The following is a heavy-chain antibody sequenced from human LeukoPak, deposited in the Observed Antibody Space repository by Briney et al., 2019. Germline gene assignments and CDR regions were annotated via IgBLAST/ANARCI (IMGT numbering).Heavy chain of an antibody. Sequence: GESLKISCKGSGYSFTNYWIGWVRQMPGKGLEWMGIIYPDDYDTRQSPSFQGQVAMSADKSISTAYLQWSSLEASDTATYYCARLAKARRDGYNFGFDSWGQGTLVTVSS. CDR2: IYPDDYDT. J-gene: IGHJ4*02. CDR3: ARLAKARRDGYNFGFDS. D-gene: IGHD5-24*01. CDR1: GYSFTNYW. V-gene: IGHV5-51*01.